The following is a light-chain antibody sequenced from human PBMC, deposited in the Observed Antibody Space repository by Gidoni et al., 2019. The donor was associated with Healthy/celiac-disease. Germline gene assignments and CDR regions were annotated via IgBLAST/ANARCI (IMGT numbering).Light chain of an antibody. CDR3: QQYGSSPWT. CDR1: RRVSSSY. CDR2: GAS. Sequence: EIVLTQSPGTLSLSPVERATPPCRASRRVSSSYLAWYQQKPGQAPRLLIYGASSRPTGIPDRFSGSGSGTDFTLTISRLEPEDFAVYYCQQYGSSPWTFGQGTKVEIK. J-gene: IGKJ1*01. V-gene: IGKV3-20*01.